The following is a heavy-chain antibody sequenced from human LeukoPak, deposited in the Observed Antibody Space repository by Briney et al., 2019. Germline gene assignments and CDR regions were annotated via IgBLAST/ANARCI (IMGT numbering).Heavy chain of an antibody. CDR3: AGRVTGYSSGYVY. Sequence: GGSLRLSCVASGVTFSNYAMSWVRQAPGKGLDWVSVISGSAGKIRYAGSVKGRFTISRDNSENTVYLQMNNLRAEDTAVYYCAGRVTGYSSGYVYWGQGTLVTVSS. CDR1: GVTFSNYA. CDR2: ISGSAGKI. D-gene: IGHD5-18*01. J-gene: IGHJ4*02. V-gene: IGHV3-23*01.